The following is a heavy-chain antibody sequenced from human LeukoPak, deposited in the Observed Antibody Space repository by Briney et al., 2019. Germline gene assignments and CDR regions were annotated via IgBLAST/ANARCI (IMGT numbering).Heavy chain of an antibody. CDR3: ARLTDLDTAMVFDY. J-gene: IGHJ4*02. V-gene: IGHV4-59*01. Sequence: PSESLSLTCAVSGGSISSDYCSWIWQPPGKRLEWSGYIYFSGSTHYNPSLTSRVTISVDTSTNKFSLKLSSVTPADTAVYFCARLTDLDTAMVFDYWGQGTLVTVSS. CDR2: IYFSGST. CDR1: GGSISSDY. D-gene: IGHD5-18*01.